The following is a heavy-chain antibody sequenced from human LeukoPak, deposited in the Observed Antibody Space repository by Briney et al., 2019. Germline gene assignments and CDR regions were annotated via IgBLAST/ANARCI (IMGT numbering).Heavy chain of an antibody. CDR2: IYSGGST. V-gene: IGHV3-53*01. CDR3: ATHIAKAGLFDY. Sequence: SGGSLRLSCAASGFTVSSNYMTWVRQAPGKGLEWVSVIYSGGSTYYADSVKGRFTISRDNSKNTLYLQMNSLRAEDTAVYYCATHIAKAGLFDYWGQGTLVTVSS. D-gene: IGHD6-19*01. J-gene: IGHJ4*02. CDR1: GFTVSSNY.